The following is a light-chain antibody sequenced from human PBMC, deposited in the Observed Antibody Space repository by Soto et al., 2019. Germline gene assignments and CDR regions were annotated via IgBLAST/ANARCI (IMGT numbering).Light chain of an antibody. Sequence: EIVFAQSPGALSLSPGERATLSCRASQSVSSYYLAWYQQKRGQAPRLLIYGASSRATGIPARFSGSGSGTEFTLTISILQSEEFAVYYCQQYDNWPLTFGKGTKGDIK. CDR3: QQYDNWPLT. V-gene: IGKV3D-15*03. J-gene: IGKJ1*01. CDR1: QSVSSY. CDR2: GAS.